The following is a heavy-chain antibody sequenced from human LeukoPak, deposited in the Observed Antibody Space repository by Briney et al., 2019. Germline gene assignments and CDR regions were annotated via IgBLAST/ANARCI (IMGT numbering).Heavy chain of an antibody. V-gene: IGHV4-39*01. Sequence: SETLSLTCTVSGGSISSSSYYWGWIRQPPGKGLEWIGSIYYSGSTYYNPSLKSRVTISVDTSKNQFSLKLSSVTAADTAVYYCARQRPSDDCSSTSCLRRGGWFDPWGQGTLVTVSS. D-gene: IGHD2-2*01. J-gene: IGHJ5*02. CDR2: IYYSGST. CDR1: GGSISSSSYY. CDR3: ARQRPSDDCSSTSCLRRGGWFDP.